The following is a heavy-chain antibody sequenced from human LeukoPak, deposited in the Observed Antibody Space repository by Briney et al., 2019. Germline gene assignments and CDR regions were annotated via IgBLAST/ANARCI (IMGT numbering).Heavy chain of an antibody. CDR1: GFTFSSYA. D-gene: IGHD3-10*01. V-gene: IGHV3-23*01. Sequence: GGSLRLSCAASGFTFSSYAMSWVRQAPGKGLEWVSAIRGSGGSTYYADSVKGRFTISRDNSKNTLYLQMNSLRAEDTAVYYCAKTLGQYGSGSRAFDYWGQGTLVTVSS. CDR3: AKTLGQYGSGSRAFDY. J-gene: IGHJ4*02. CDR2: IRGSGGST.